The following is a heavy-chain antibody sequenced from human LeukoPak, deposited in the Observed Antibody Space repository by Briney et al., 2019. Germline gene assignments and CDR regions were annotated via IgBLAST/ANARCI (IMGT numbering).Heavy chain of an antibody. V-gene: IGHV1-46*01. CDR2: INPSGGST. D-gene: IGHD6-19*01. CDR3: ASSGWFDAFDI. J-gene: IGHJ3*02. CDR1: GYTFTSYY. Sequence: GASVKVSCKASGYTFTSYYMHWVRQAPGQGLEWMGIINPSGGSTSYAQKFQGRVTMTRDTSTSTVYIELSSLRSEDTAVYYCASSGWFDAFDIWGQGTMVTVSS.